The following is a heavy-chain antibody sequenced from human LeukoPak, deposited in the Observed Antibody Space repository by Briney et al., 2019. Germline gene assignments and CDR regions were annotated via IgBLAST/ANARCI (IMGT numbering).Heavy chain of an antibody. CDR3: ARAVRYCSSTSCQWVDY. V-gene: IGHV4-30-4*01. J-gene: IGHJ4*02. CDR2: IYYSGST. CDR1: GGSISSGDYY. Sequence: PSETLSLTCTVSGGSISSGDYYWSWIRQPPGKGLEWIGYIYYSGSTYYNPSLKSRVTISVDTSKNQFSLKLSSVTAVDTAVYYCARAVRYCSSTSCQWVDYWGQGTLVTVSS. D-gene: IGHD2-2*01.